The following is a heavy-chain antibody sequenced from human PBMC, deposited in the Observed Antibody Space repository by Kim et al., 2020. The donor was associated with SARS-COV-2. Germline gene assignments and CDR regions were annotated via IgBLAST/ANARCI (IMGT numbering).Heavy chain of an antibody. Sequence: GGSLRLSCAASGFTVRSNYMTWVRQAPGKGLEWVSVIYSGGTTYYADSVKGRFTISRDNSKNTLYLQMNTLRAEDTAVYYCARESSSGWNCFDPWGQGTLVTVS. J-gene: IGHJ5*02. V-gene: IGHV3-53*01. CDR1: GFTVRSNY. CDR3: ARESSSGWNCFDP. CDR2: IYSGGTT. D-gene: IGHD6-19*01.